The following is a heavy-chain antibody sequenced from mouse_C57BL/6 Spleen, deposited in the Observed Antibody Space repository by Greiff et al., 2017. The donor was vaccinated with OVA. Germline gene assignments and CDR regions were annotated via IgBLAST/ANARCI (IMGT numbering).Heavy chain of an antibody. V-gene: IGHV3-6*01. Sequence: EVQLQESGPGLVKPSQSLSLTCSVPGYSITSGYYWYWIRQFPGNKLEWMGYISYDGSNNYNPSLKNRISITRDTSKNQFFLKLNSVTTEDTATYYCAREGYNYAMDYWGQGTSVTVSS. CDR1: GYSITSGYY. CDR3: AREGYNYAMDY. CDR2: ISYDGSN. J-gene: IGHJ4*01. D-gene: IGHD2-2*01.